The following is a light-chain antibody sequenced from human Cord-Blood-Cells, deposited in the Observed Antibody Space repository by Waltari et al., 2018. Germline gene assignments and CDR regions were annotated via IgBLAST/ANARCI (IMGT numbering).Light chain of an antibody. J-gene: IGKJ4*01. CDR2: AAS. CDR1: QSISSY. V-gene: IGKV1-39*01. Sequence: DIQMTQSPSSLSASVGDRVTITCRASQSISSYLNWYQQKPGKAPKLLIYAASSLQSGVPSRFSGSGSGTDFTLTISSLQPEDFATYYCQQSYSTPPGTFGGGTKVVIK. CDR3: QQSYSTPPGT.